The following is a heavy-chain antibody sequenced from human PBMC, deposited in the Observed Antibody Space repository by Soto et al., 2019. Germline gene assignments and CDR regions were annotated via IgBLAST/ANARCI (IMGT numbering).Heavy chain of an antibody. V-gene: IGHV3-74*01. D-gene: IGHD3-3*01. CDR2: INSDGSST. Sequence: HPGGSLRLSCAASGFTFSSYWMHWVRQAPGKGLVWVSRINSDGSSTSYADSVKGRFTISRDNAKNTLYLQMNSLRAEDTAVYYCARDPHTICGVEHNWLDPWGQGTLVTVSS. J-gene: IGHJ5*02. CDR1: GFTFSSYW. CDR3: ARDPHTICGVEHNWLDP.